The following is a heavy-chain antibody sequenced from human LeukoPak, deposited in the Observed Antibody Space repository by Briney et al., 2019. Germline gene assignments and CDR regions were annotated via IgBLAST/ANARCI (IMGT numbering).Heavy chain of an antibody. J-gene: IGHJ3*02. CDR3: AREGTTRVLDAQDAFDI. CDR2: ISWNSGSI. D-gene: IGHD1-1*01. V-gene: IGHV3-9*01. CDR1: GFTFDDYA. Sequence: GGSLRLSCAASGFTFDDYAMHWVRQAPGKGLEWVSGISWNSGSIGYADSVKGRFTISRDNAKNSLYLQMNSLRAEDTAVYYCAREGTTRVLDAQDAFDIWGQGTMVTVSS.